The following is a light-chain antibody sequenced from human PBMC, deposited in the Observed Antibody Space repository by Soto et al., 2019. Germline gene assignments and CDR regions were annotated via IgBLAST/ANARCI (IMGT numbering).Light chain of an antibody. CDR3: LHDINHLWT. V-gene: IGKV1-6*01. CDR1: QGIGNA. Sequence: AIQMTQSPSSLSASVGDRVTISCRASQGIGNALGGYQQKPGKPPKVLIYGAPNLQSGVPPRFSGSGSGTDFSLAISSLHHEDSDAYYFLHDINHLWTFGQG. J-gene: IGKJ1*01. CDR2: GAP.